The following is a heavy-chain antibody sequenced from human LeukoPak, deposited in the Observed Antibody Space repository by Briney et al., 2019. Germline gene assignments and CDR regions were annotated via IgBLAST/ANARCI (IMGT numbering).Heavy chain of an antibody. CDR2: ISSGGTYE. D-gene: IGHD3-10*01. CDR3: ARDSTYYYDSGSSGPHYFDN. J-gene: IGHJ4*02. CDR1: GFTFSSYA. V-gene: IGHV3-30*01. Sequence: GGSLRLSCAASGFTFSSYAMSWVRQAPGKGLEWVSLISSGGTYEYYADSVKGRFTISRDNSKNTLYLQLNSLRAEDTAVYYCARDSTYYYDSGSSGPHYFDNWGQGTLVTVSS.